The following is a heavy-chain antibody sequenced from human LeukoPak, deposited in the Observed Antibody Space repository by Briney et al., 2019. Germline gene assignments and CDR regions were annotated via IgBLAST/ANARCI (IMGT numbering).Heavy chain of an antibody. Sequence: ASVKVSCKASGYTFTSYYMHWVRQAPGQGLEWMGIINPSGGSTSYAQKFQGRGTMTRDTSTSTVYMELSSLRSEDTAVYYCARDRGYGDSLGWFDPWGQGPLVTVSS. D-gene: IGHD4-17*01. CDR1: GYTFTSYY. CDR3: ARDRGYGDSLGWFDP. J-gene: IGHJ5*02. CDR2: INPSGGST. V-gene: IGHV1-46*01.